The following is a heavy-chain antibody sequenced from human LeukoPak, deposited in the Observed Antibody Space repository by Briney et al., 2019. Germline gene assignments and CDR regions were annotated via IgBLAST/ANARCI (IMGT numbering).Heavy chain of an antibody. D-gene: IGHD2-2*03. CDR2: ITYDGSYK. Sequence: GGSLRLSCAASGFTFSSYGMHWVRQAPGKGLEWVAVITYDGSYKYYADPVKGRFTISRDNSKNTLYLQMNSLRAEDTAVYYCAKDLDRSTWARVTGVDYWGQGTLVTVSS. CDR3: AKDLDRSTWARVTGVDY. J-gene: IGHJ4*02. CDR1: GFTFSSYG. V-gene: IGHV3-30*18.